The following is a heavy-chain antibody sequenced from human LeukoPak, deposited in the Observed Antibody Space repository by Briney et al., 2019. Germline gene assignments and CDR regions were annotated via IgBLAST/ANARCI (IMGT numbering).Heavy chain of an antibody. CDR3: ARRYCGSPSCYGANWIDP. CDR1: GYTFTRYY. D-gene: IGHD2-2*01. Sequence: ASVKVSCKASGYTFTRYYMHWVRQAPGQGLEWMGIIDPSGGSTGYAQKFQGRVTMTRDTSTSTVYMELSSLRSDDTAVYYCARRYCGSPSCYGANWIDPWGLGTLVTVSS. J-gene: IGHJ5*02. V-gene: IGHV1-46*01. CDR2: IDPSGGST.